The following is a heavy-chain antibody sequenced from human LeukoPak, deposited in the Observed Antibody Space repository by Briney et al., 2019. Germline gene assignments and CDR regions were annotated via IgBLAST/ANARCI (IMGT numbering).Heavy chain of an antibody. CDR3: ARGEYYYDSSGYLYPAFDY. D-gene: IGHD3-22*01. V-gene: IGHV3-11*04. J-gene: IGHJ4*02. CDR1: GFTFSDYY. Sequence: GGSLRLSCAASGFTFSDYYMSWIRQAPGKGLEWVSYISSSGSTIYYADSVKGRFTISRDNAKNSLYLQMNSLRAEDTAVYYCARGEYYYDSSGYLYPAFDYWGQGTLVTVSS. CDR2: ISSSGSTI.